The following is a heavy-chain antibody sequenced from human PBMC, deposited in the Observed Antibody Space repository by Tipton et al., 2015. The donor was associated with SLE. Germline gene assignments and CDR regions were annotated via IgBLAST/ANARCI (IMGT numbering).Heavy chain of an antibody. D-gene: IGHD1-26*01. J-gene: IGHJ3*02. Sequence: TPSLTCTVSGDSISTGNYYWSWIRQPAGKGLEWIGRIYPSVTTNYNPSLTSQVTMSIDTSKNQFSLKLSSVAAADTAVYYCARGPGSESGEAFDIWGQGTMVTVSS. CDR3: ARGPGSESGEAFDI. V-gene: IGHV4-61*02. CDR2: IYPSVTT. CDR1: GDSISTGNYY.